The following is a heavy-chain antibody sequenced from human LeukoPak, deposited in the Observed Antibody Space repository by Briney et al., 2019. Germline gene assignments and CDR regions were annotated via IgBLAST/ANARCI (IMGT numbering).Heavy chain of an antibody. V-gene: IGHV3-7*03. D-gene: IGHD3-9*01. CDR2: IKQDGSEK. J-gene: IGHJ4*02. Sequence: GGSLRLSCAASGFTFSTYWMSWVRQAPGKGLEWVANIKQDGSEKFYVDSVVGRFTISRDNAQNSLWLQMNSLRAEDTAVCYCARGQFVDGYYKGCFDYWGQGTLVTVSS. CDR1: GFTFSTYW. CDR3: ARGQFVDGYYKGCFDY.